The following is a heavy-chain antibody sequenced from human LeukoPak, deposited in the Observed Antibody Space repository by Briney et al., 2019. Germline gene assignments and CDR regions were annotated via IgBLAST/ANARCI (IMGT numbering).Heavy chain of an antibody. CDR3: ATLRGSSSAVCDY. D-gene: IGHD2-2*01. Sequence: SETLSLTCTVSGGSISSDYWSWIRQPPGKGLEWIGYIHYSGRTNYNPSLKSRITISVDTSKTQFSLKLSSVTAADTAVYYCATLRGSSSAVCDYWGQGTLVTVSS. CDR1: GGSISSDY. J-gene: IGHJ4*02. CDR2: IHYSGRT. V-gene: IGHV4-59*08.